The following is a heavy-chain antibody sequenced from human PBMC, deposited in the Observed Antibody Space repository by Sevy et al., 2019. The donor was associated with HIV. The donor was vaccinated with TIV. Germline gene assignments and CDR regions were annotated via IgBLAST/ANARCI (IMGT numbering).Heavy chain of an antibody. D-gene: IGHD6-6*01. J-gene: IGHJ5*02. CDR1: GGSISSYY. V-gene: IGHV4-59*13. CDR3: ARFVSEVAARHKRMYGFDP. CDR2: IYYSGST. Sequence: SETLSLTCTVSGGSISSYYWSWIRQPPGKGLEWIGYIYYSGSTNYNPSLKSRVTISVDTSKNQFSLKLSSVTAADTAVYYCARFVSEVAARHKRMYGFDPWGQGTLVTVSS.